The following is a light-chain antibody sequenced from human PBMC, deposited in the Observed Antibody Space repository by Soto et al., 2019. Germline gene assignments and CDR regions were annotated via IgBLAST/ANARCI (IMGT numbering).Light chain of an antibody. V-gene: IGLV9-49*01. CDR1: SGYSNYK. CDR2: VGTGGIVG. Sequence: QSVLTQPPSASASLGASVTLTCTLSSGYSNYKVDWYQQRPGKGPRFVMRVGTGGIVGSKGDGIPDRFSVLGSGLNRYLTIKNIQEEDESDYLCGADHGSGSNFVVFGGGTKLTV. J-gene: IGLJ2*01. CDR3: GADHGSGSNFVV.